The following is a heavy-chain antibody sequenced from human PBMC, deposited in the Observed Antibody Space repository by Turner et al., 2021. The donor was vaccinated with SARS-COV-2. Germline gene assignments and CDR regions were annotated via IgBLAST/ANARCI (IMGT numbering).Heavy chain of an antibody. D-gene: IGHD3-10*01. CDR2: IIPSFGTA. Sequence: QVQLVQSGAAVKTPGSSVQVSCKASGSTFRNYAISWVRQAPGQGLEWMGGIIPSFGTANDEQKFQGRVTITADKSTSTAYMELSSLRSEDTAVYYCARGATMVRGVIENLYYYYYGMDVWGQGTTVTVSS. CDR3: ARGATMVRGVIENLYYYYYGMDV. V-gene: IGHV1-69*06. CDR1: GSTFRNYA. J-gene: IGHJ6*02.